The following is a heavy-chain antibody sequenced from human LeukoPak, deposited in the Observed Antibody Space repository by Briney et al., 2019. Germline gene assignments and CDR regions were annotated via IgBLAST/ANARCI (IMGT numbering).Heavy chain of an antibody. CDR2: INHSGST. V-gene: IGHV4-34*01. Sequence: SETLSLICAVYGGSFSGYYWSWIRQPPGKGLEWIGEINHSGSTNYNPSLKSRVTISVDTSKNQFSLKLSSVTAADTAVYYCARALGIGEQQLVVAGHTGPLFDYWGQGTLVTVSS. CDR3: ARALGIGEQQLVVAGHTGPLFDY. D-gene: IGHD6-13*01. CDR1: GGSFSGYY. J-gene: IGHJ4*02.